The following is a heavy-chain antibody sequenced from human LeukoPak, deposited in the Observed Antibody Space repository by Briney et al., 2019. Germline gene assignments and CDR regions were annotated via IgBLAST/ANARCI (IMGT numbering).Heavy chain of an antibody. CDR2: INSNGDDT. CDR3: ARDPGRSPDY. Sequence: GGSLRLSCVASGFTFSHYSMHWVRQAPGKRLEYVSAINSNGDDTYYANSVKGRFTISRDNFKNTLYLQMGSLRAEDMAVYYCARDPGRSPDYWGQGTLVTVSS. J-gene: IGHJ4*02. CDR1: GFTFSHYS. V-gene: IGHV3-64*01. D-gene: IGHD1-26*01.